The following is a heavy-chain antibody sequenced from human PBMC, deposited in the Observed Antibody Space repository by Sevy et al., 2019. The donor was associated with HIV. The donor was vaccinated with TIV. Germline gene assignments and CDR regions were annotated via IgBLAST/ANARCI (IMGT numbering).Heavy chain of an antibody. D-gene: IGHD2-2*01. J-gene: IGHJ6*02. CDR3: ARDCSSTSCLWGMDV. CDR2: IKRDGREK. V-gene: IGHV3-7*03. CDR1: GFTFSNYW. Sequence: QAGGSLRLSCAASGFTFSNYWMSWVRRAPGKGLEWGANIKRDGREKYYLASVKGRFTISRDNAKNLLYLQMNSLRAEDTAVYYCARDCSSTSCLWGMDVWGQGTTVTVSS.